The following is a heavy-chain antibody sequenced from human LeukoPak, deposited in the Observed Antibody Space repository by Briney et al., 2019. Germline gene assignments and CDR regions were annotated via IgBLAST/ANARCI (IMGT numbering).Heavy chain of an antibody. J-gene: IGHJ4*02. D-gene: IGHD6-13*01. V-gene: IGHV4-30-4*08. CDR3: DRESFSSSWFH. Sequence: SETLSLTCTVSGGSISSGDCYWSWIRQPPGKGLEWIGYIYYSGSTYYNPSLKSRVTISVDTSKNQFSLKLSSVTAADTAVYYCDRESFSSSWFHWGQGTLVTVSS. CDR1: GGSISSGDCY. CDR2: IYYSGST.